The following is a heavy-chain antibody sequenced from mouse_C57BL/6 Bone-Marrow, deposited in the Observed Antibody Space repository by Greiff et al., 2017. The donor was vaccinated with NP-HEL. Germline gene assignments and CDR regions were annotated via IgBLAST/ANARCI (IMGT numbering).Heavy chain of an antibody. Sequence: EVNVVESEGGLVQPGSSMKLSCTASGFTFSDYYMAWVRQVPEKGLEWVATINYDGSSTYYLDSLKSRFIISRDNAKNILYLQMSSLKSEDTATYYCAREGGLRRRTYAMDYWGQGTSVTVSS. V-gene: IGHV5-16*01. CDR3: AREGGLRRRTYAMDY. D-gene: IGHD2-4*01. CDR2: INYDGSST. CDR1: GFTFSDYY. J-gene: IGHJ4*01.